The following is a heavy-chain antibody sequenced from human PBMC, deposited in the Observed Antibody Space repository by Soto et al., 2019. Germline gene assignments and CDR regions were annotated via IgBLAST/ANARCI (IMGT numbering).Heavy chain of an antibody. V-gene: IGHV3-33*01. CDR3: AREGVATILGEAWPPPFDY. CDR2: IWYDGSNK. J-gene: IGHJ4*02. Sequence: QVQLVESGGGVVQPGRSLRLSCAASGFTFSSYGMHWVRQAPGKGLEWVAVIWYDGSNKYYADSVKGRFTISRANSKNPLYLQMTSLRAEDTAVYYCAREGVATILGEAWPPPFDYWGQGTLVTVSS. D-gene: IGHD5-12*01. CDR1: GFTFSSYG.